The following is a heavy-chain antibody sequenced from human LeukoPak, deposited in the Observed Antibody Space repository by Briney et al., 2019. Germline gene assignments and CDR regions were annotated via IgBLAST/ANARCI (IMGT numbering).Heavy chain of an antibody. CDR2: IRRKTDGETT. V-gene: IGHV3-15*01. D-gene: IGHD2-21*01. J-gene: IGHJ4*02. CDR1: GFTFSNVW. Sequence: GGSLRLSCAASGFTFSNVWMSWVRQVPGKGMEWVGRIRRKTDGETTDHAAPVKGRFTISRDDSKNTLYLQMNSLKTEDTAVYYCVTDLVIKGYFDYWGQGALVTVSS. CDR3: VTDLVIKGYFDY.